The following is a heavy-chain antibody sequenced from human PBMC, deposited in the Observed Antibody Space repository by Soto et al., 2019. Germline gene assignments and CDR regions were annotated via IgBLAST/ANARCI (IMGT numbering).Heavy chain of an antibody. CDR2: ISYDGSNN. J-gene: IGHJ3*02. Sequence: QVQLVESGGGVVQPGRSLRLSCAASGFTFSSYGMHWVRQAPGKGLEWVAVISYDGSNNYYADSVKGRFTISRDKSKNTLYLQMNSLRAEDTAVYYCAKGGYCSGGSCYSIRDAVDIWGQGTMVTVSS. CDR3: AKGGYCSGGSCYSIRDAVDI. V-gene: IGHV3-30*18. CDR1: GFTFSSYG. D-gene: IGHD2-15*01.